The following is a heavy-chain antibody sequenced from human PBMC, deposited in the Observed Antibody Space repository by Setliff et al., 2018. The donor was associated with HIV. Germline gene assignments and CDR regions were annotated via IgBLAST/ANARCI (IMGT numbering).Heavy chain of an antibody. D-gene: IGHD5-12*01. V-gene: IGHV1-69-2*01. CDR2: VDPEDGET. CDR3: ATDYSGYDYFDY. Sequence: ASVKVSCKASGYTFTDYYMHWVQQAPGKGLEWMGRVDPEDGETIYAEKFQGRVTITADTSTDTAYMELSSLRSEDTAVYYCATDYSGYDYFDYWGQGSLVTVSS. J-gene: IGHJ4*02. CDR1: GYTFTDYY.